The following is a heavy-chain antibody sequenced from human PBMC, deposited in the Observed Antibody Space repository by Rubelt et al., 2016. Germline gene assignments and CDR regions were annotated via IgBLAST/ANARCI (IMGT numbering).Heavy chain of an antibody. J-gene: IGHJ3*02. CDR1: GGFINSHY. D-gene: IGHD5-12*01. Sequence: QVQLQESGPGLVKPSETLSLTCTVSGGFINSHYWSWIRQPPGKGLEWIGYVHYSGSTDYNPSLKSRVTISVDTSKKQFSLKVRSVTAADTAVYYCARTSGYNYDEAFDIWGQGTLVTVSS. CDR3: ARTSGYNYDEAFDI. CDR2: VHYSGST. V-gene: IGHV4-59*08.